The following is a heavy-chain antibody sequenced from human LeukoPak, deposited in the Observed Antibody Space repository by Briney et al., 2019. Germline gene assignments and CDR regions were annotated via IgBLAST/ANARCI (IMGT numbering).Heavy chain of an antibody. CDR2: IIPIFGTA. V-gene: IGHV1-69*05. D-gene: IGHD2-15*01. CDR1: GGTFSSYA. CDR3: ARDYGCSGGSCPPGSY. J-gene: IGHJ4*02. Sequence: SVKVSCKASGGTFSSYAISWVRQAPGQGLEWMGGIIPIFGTANYAQKFQGRVTITTDESTSTAYMELSSLRSEDTAVYYCARDYGCSGGSCPPGSYWGQGTLVTVSS.